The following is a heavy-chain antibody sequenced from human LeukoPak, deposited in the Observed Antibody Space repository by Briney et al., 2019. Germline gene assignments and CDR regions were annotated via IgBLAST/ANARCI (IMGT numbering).Heavy chain of an antibody. V-gene: IGHV3-21*01. CDR2: ISSSSSYI. Sequence: KSGGSLRLSCAASGFTCSSYSMNWVRQAPGKGLEWVSSISSSSSYIYYADSVKGRFTISRDNAKNSLYLQMNSLRAEDTAVYYCARDGGGWLIDYWGQGTLVTVSS. CDR3: ARDGGGWLIDY. D-gene: IGHD3-16*01. J-gene: IGHJ4*02. CDR1: GFTCSSYS.